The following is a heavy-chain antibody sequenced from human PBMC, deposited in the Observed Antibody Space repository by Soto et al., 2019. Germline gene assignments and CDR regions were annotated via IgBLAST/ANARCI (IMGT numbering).Heavy chain of an antibody. J-gene: IGHJ6*02. V-gene: IGHV3-33*01. D-gene: IGHD3-22*01. Sequence: QVQLVESGGGVVQPGRSLRLSCAASGFTFSSYGMHWVRQAPGKGLEWVAVIWYDESNKYYADSVKGRFTIYRDNSKNTLYLQMNSLRAEDTAVYYCATDIQYYYDSSGYYSPYYYYGMDVWGQGTTVTVSS. CDR1: GFTFSSYG. CDR2: IWYDESNK. CDR3: ATDIQYYYDSSGYYSPYYYYGMDV.